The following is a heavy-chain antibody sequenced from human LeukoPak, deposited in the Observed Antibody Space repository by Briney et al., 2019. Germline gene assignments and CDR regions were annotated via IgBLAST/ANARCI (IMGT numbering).Heavy chain of an antibody. CDR2: ISGSGGRI. J-gene: IGHJ4*02. CDR1: GFAFSRYA. D-gene: IGHD1-26*01. V-gene: IGHV3-23*01. CDR3: AKDLSIVGATSNFDY. Sequence: GGSLRLSCAASGFAFSRYAMSWVRQAPGKGLEWVSAISGSGGRIDNADSVKGRFTISRDNSKNTLYLQMNSLRAEDTAVYYCAKDLSIVGATSNFDYWGQGTLVTVSS.